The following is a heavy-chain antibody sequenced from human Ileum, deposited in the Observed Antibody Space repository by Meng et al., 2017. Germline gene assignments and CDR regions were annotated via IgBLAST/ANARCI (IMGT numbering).Heavy chain of an antibody. Sequence: GSLRLSCTVSGGSIRSSYWNWIRQSPEKGLEWIGYTHHSGNTKTNPSLKSRVTMSVDTSKSQFFLWLTSVTAADTAVYYCARWGGSSVSSYDIWGQGTVVTVSS. D-gene: IGHD1-26*01. J-gene: IGHJ3*02. CDR3: ARWGGSSVSSYDI. CDR1: GGSIRSSY. V-gene: IGHV4-59*01. CDR2: THHSGNT.